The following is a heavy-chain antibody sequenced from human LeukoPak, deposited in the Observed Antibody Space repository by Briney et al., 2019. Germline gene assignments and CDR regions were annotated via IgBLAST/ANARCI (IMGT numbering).Heavy chain of an antibody. CDR1: GGSVSSGSYY. CDR3: ARDRLIVGGIFDY. CDR2: IYYSGST. D-gene: IGHD1-26*01. Sequence: SSETLSLTCTVSGGSVSSGSYYWSWIRQPPGKGLEWIGYIYYSGSTNYNPSLKSRVTISVDTSKNQFSLKLSSVTAADTAVYYCARDRLIVGGIFDYWGQGTLVTVPS. J-gene: IGHJ4*02. V-gene: IGHV4-61*01.